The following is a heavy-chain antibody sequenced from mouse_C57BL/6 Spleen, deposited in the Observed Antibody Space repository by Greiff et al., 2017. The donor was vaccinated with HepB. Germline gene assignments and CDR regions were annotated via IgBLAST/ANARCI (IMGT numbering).Heavy chain of an antibody. CDR1: GFTFSDYY. V-gene: IGHV5-12*01. CDR3: ARWDDYDVRFAY. D-gene: IGHD2-4*01. J-gene: IGHJ3*01. Sequence: EVMLVESGGGLVQPGGSLKLSCAASGFTFSDYYMYWVRQTPEKRLEWVAYISNGGGSTYYPDTVKGRFTISRDNAKNTLYLQMSRLKSEDTAMYYCARWDDYDVRFAYWGQGTLVTVSA. CDR2: ISNGGGST.